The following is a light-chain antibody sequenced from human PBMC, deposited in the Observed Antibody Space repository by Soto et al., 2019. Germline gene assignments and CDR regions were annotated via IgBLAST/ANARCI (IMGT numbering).Light chain of an antibody. J-gene: IGKJ4*01. V-gene: IGKV3-20*01. CDR3: QQYGRSPFS. Sequence: EIVLTQSPGTLSLSPGERAALSCRASQSVSSIYLAWYQQKPGRAPRLLIYGASSRATGIPDRFRGSGSGTDFILTISRLEPEDFAVYYCQQYGRSPFSFGGGTKVESK. CDR1: QSVSSIY. CDR2: GAS.